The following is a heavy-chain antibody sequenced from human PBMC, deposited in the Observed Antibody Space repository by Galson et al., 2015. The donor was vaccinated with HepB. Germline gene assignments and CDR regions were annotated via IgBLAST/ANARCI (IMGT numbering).Heavy chain of an antibody. CDR3: AKSYYYDSSGYPDY. CDR1: GFTFSAYG. D-gene: IGHD3-22*01. J-gene: IGHJ4*02. V-gene: IGHV3-30*18. Sequence: SLRLSCAASGFTFSAYGINWVRQAPGKGLEWVAVISYNGNNKYYVDSVKGRFSISRDNSKDTVYLQMTSLRAEDTAVYYCAKSYYYDSSGYPDYWGQGTLFTVSS. CDR2: ISYNGNNK.